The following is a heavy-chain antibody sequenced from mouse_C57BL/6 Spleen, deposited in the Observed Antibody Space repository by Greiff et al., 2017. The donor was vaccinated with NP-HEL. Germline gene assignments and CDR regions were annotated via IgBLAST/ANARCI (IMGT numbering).Heavy chain of an antibody. V-gene: IGHV14-3*01. CDR1: GFTIKNTY. J-gene: IGHJ3*01. D-gene: IGHD1-1*01. Sequence: VQLQQSVAELVRPGASVKLSCTASGFTIKNTYMHWVKQRPEQGLEWIGRIDPANGNTKYAPKFQGKATITADTSSNTAYLQLSSLTSEDTAIYYCARGLYGSSSWFAYWGQGTLVTVSA. CDR3: ARGLYGSSSWFAY. CDR2: IDPANGNT.